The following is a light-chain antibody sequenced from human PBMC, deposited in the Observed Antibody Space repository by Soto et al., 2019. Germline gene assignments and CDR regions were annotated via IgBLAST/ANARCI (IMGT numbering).Light chain of an antibody. Sequence: VLTQSPGTLSLSPGERATLSCRASRSVGSNYLAWYQQKPGQAPRLLISATSRRSTGIPDRCSGSGSGTEVTLTISRLEPEDFAVYYCQQYADSPLLSFGGGTRLEI. V-gene: IGKV3-20*01. CDR2: ATS. J-gene: IGKJ4*01. CDR3: QQYADSPLLS. CDR1: RSVGSNY.